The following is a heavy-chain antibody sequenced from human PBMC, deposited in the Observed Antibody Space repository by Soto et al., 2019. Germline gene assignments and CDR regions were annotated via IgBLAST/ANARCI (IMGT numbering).Heavy chain of an antibody. CDR3: PRHATNGVLTAYATTTFAD. CDR2: IYYSGNT. V-gene: IGHV4-39*01. D-gene: IGHD2-8*01. CDR1: DDSISRSSFY. J-gene: IGHJ4*02. Sequence: SETLSLTCTVSDDSISRSSFYWGWIRQPPGKELEWIGSIYYSGNTHYNPSLRSRVTISVDTSKNQFSLKLSSVSAADTAVYTCPRHATNGVLTAYATTTFADWGRGTLVTVSP.